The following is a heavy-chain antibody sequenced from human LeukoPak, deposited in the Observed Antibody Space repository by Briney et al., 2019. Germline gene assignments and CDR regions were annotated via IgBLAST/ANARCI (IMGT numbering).Heavy chain of an antibody. D-gene: IGHD6-13*01. V-gene: IGHV3-23*01. CDR3: ARDRGIAAADPFDY. Sequence: GGSLRLSCAASGFTFSSSAMNWVRLAPGKGLEWVSGISGSGTNIFLADSVKGRFTISRDNSKNTLYLQMNSLRAEDTAVYYCARDRGIAAADPFDYWGQGTLVTVSS. J-gene: IGHJ4*02. CDR2: ISGSGTNI. CDR1: GFTFSSSA.